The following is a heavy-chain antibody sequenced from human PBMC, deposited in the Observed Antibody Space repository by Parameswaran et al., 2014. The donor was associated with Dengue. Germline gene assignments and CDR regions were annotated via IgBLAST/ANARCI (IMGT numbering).Heavy chain of an antibody. J-gene: IGHJ5*02. CDR2: ISGSGGST. D-gene: IGHD3-16*01. Sequence: RWIRQPPGKGLEWVSAISGSGGSTYYADSVKGRFTISRDNSKNTLYLQMNSLRAEDTAVYYCAKRRGGPWGQGTLVTVSS. CDR3: AKRRGGP. V-gene: IGHV3-23*01.